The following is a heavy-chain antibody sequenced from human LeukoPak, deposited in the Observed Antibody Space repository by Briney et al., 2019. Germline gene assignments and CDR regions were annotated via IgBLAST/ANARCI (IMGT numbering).Heavy chain of an antibody. Sequence: PGRSLRLSCTASGFTFGDYSMNWFRQAPGKGLEWVGFIRKEAYGGTTDYAASVKGRFIISRDDSNSMAYLQMNSLRTEDTAVYYCTRDLGYSYGLSGYWGQGTLVTVSS. D-gene: IGHD5-18*01. CDR2: IRKEAYGGTT. V-gene: IGHV3-49*03. CDR3: TRDLGYSYGLSGY. J-gene: IGHJ4*02. CDR1: GFTFGDYS.